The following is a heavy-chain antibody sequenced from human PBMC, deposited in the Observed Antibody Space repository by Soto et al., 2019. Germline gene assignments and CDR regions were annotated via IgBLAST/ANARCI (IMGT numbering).Heavy chain of an antibody. CDR3: ARGLSYDFWSGKTGYYYYGMDV. CDR2: IIPIFGTA. CDR1: GGTFSSYA. Sequence: SVKVSCKASGGTFSSYAISWVRQAPGQGLEWMGGIIPIFGTANYAQKFQGRVTITADKSTSTAYMELSGLRSEDTAVYYCARGLSYDFWSGKTGYYYYGMDVWGQGITVTVSS. J-gene: IGHJ6*02. D-gene: IGHD3-3*01. V-gene: IGHV1-69*06.